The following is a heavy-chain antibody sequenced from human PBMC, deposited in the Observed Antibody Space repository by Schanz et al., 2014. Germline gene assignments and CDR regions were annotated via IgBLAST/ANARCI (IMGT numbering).Heavy chain of an antibody. CDR3: AKDMARGGYNWVFDS. D-gene: IGHD5-12*01. CDR1: GFSFSGSG. CDR2: IRFDASHK. Sequence: QVQLVESGGGVVQPGGSLRLSCAASGFSFSGSGMHWVRQAPGEGLEWVAFIRFDASHKYYADSVKGRFTISRDNSKNALYLQMNSLRAEDTAIYYCAKDMARGGYNWVFDSWGQGTLVTVSS. J-gene: IGHJ4*02. V-gene: IGHV3-30*02.